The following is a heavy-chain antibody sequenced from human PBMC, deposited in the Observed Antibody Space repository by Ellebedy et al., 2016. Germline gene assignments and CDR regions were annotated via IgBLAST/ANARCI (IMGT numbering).Heavy chain of an antibody. CDR2: ISWNSGSI. CDR1: GFTFDDYA. D-gene: IGHD3-22*01. J-gene: IGHJ4*02. V-gene: IGHV3-9*01. CDR3: AKGNRIVVITTEFDY. Sequence: GGSLRLSXAASGFTFDDYAMHWVRQAPGKGLEWVSGISWNSGSIGYADSVKGRFTISRDNAKNSLYLQMNSLRAEDTALYYCAKGNRIVVITTEFDYWGQGTLVTVSS.